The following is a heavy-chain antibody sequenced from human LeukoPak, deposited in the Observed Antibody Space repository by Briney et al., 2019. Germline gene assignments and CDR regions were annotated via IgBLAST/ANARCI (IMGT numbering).Heavy chain of an antibody. CDR2: ISSSSSPI. V-gene: IGHV3-48*04. Sequence: TGGSLRLSCVASGFTFSSYSMNWVRQAPGKGLEWVSYISSSSSPIYYTDSVKGRFTISRDNAKNSLYLQMNSLRAEDTAVYYCARDLSGYEARGFYFDYWGQGALVTVFS. CDR1: GFTFSSYS. J-gene: IGHJ4*02. D-gene: IGHD3-22*01. CDR3: ARDLSGYEARGFYFDY.